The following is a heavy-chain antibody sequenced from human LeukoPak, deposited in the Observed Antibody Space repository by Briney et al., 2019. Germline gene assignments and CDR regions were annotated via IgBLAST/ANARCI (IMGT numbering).Heavy chain of an antibody. J-gene: IGHJ4*02. CDR2: IYYSGST. V-gene: IGHV4-59*07. Sequence: SDTLSLTCTVSGGSISSYYWSWIRQPPGKGLEWIGYIYYSGSTNYNPSLKSRVTISVDTSKNQFSLKLSSVTAADTAVYYCASAGYYDSSGYYWWGQGTLVTVSS. CDR3: ASAGYYDSSGYYW. CDR1: GGSISSYY. D-gene: IGHD3-22*01.